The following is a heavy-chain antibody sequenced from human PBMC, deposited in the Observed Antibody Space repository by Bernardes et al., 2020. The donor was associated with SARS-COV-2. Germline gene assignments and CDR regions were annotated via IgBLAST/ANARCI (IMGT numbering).Heavy chain of an antibody. CDR2: IYTSGIT. J-gene: IGHJ4*02. V-gene: IGHV4-61*02. CDR1: GGSISSVSYY. Sequence: SETLSLTCTVSGGSISSVSYYWPWVLQSAGKGLEWIGRIYTSGITNYNPSLKSRVTISADASRNQFSLKLTSVTAADTAIYYCAREDPSHCGGDCFLNSWGQGTLVTVSS. CDR3: AREDPSHCGGDCFLNS. D-gene: IGHD2-21*02.